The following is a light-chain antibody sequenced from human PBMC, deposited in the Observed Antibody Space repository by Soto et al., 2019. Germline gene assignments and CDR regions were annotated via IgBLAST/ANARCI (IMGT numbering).Light chain of an antibody. Sequence: DIQMTQSPSSVSASVGDRVTITCRASQTISSWLAWYQQKPGKAPKLLIYAASSLQSGVPSRFSVSGSGTDFTLAITNLQPEDFATYYGQQANSFPYSFGRGTKLEIK. V-gene: IGKV1-12*02. J-gene: IGKJ2*01. CDR3: QQANSFPYS. CDR1: QTISSW. CDR2: AAS.